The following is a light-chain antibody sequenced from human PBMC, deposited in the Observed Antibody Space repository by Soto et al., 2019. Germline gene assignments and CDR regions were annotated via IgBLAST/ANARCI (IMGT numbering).Light chain of an antibody. CDR1: QSVRSN. CDR2: VAS. V-gene: IGKV3-15*01. J-gene: IGKJ1*01. Sequence: EIVTSQSGATRSAPPGERATLACRASQSVRSNLAWYQQKPGQAPRLLIYVASTRATGIPARFSGSGSGTEFTLSIGSLQSEDFAVYYCQQYNNWPPTFGQGTKVDI. CDR3: QQYNNWPPT.